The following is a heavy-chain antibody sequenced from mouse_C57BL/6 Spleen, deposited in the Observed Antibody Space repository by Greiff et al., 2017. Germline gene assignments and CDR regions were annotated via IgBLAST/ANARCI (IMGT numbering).Heavy chain of an antibody. V-gene: IGHV1-69*01. CDR1: GYTFTSYW. CDR3: ARWGDYDWFAY. Sequence: QVQLQQPGAELVMPGASVKLSCKASGYTFTSYWMHWVKQRPGQGLEWIGEIDPSDSYTNYNQKFKGKFTLTVDKSSSTAYMQLSSLTSEDSAVYYCARWGDYDWFAYWGQGTLVTVSA. CDR2: IDPSDSYT. J-gene: IGHJ3*01. D-gene: IGHD2-4*01.